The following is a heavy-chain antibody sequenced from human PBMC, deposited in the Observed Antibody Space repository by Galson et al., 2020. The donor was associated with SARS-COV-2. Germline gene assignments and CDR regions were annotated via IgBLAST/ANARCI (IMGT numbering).Heavy chain of an antibody. Sequence: GGSLRLSCAVSGFTFSSFWMSWVRQAPGKGLEWVANIKQDGSEKYYKDSVKGRFTISRDNAKNSLYLQMNSLRDEDTAVYYCARDSDHAFDVWGQGTLVIVSS. D-gene: IGHD1-26*01. CDR3: ARDSDHAFDV. V-gene: IGHV3-7*01. CDR2: IKQDGSEK. CDR1: GFTFSSFW. J-gene: IGHJ3*01.